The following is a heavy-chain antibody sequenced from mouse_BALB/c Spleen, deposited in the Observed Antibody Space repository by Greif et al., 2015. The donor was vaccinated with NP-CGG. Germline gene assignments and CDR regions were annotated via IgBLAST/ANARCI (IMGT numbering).Heavy chain of an antibody. CDR1: GYTFTSYW. Sequence: QVQLQHSGAELVKPGASVKLSCKASGYTFTSYWMHWVKQRPGQGLEWIGEINPSNGRTNYNEKFKSKATLTVDKSSSTAYMQLSSLTSEDSAVFYCARSLYDYGTYWGQGTLVTVSA. CDR3: ARSLYDYGTY. CDR2: INPSNGRT. V-gene: IGHV1S81*02. J-gene: IGHJ3*01. D-gene: IGHD2-4*01.